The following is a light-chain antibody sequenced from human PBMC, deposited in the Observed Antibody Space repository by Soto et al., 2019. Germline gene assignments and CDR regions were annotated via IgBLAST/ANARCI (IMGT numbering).Light chain of an antibody. J-gene: IGKJ4*01. V-gene: IGKV1-5*01. Sequence: DIQMTQSPSTLSASGGDRVTITCRASQSIRHYLAWYQQMPGKAPKLLIYGASTLQSGVPSRFSGSGSGTEFTLTISSLQPDDFATYYCQQYNSYPLTFGGGTKVDIK. CDR3: QQYNSYPLT. CDR1: QSIRHY. CDR2: GAS.